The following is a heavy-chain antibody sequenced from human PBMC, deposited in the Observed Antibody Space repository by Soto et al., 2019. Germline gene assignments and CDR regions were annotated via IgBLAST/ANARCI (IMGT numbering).Heavy chain of an antibody. CDR3: ARDSKSLFSRGGMDV. CDR1: GFTFSSYS. V-gene: IGHV3-48*02. J-gene: IGHJ6*02. Sequence: HPGGSLRLSCAASGFTFSSYSMNWVRQAPGKGLEWVSYISSSSSTIYYADSVKGRFTISRDNAKNSLYLQMNSLRDEDTAVYYCARDSKSLFSRGGMDVWGQGTTVTVSS. D-gene: IGHD2-21*01. CDR2: ISSSSSTI.